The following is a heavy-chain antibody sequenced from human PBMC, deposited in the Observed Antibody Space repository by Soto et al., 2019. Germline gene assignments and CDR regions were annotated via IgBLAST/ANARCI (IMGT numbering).Heavy chain of an antibody. J-gene: IGHJ5*02. CDR1: GGSFSGYY. CDR3: ARVRDWFDP. CDR2: IDHSGYT. D-gene: IGHD3-3*01. V-gene: IGHV4-34*01. Sequence: SETLSLTCAVYGGSFSGYYWNWIRKPPGKGLEWIGEIDHSGYTKYNPSLKSRVTISVDTSKNQFSLRLTSVTAADTAVYYCARVRDWFDPWGKGTLVTVSS.